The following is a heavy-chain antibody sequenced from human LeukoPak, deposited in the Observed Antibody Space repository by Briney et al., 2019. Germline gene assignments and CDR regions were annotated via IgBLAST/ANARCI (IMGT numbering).Heavy chain of an antibody. J-gene: IGHJ4*02. CDR3: ARAVWGYCSGGSCYYFDY. D-gene: IGHD2-15*01. Sequence: GGSLRLSCAASGFTFSSYWMSWVRQAPGKGLEWVANIKQDGSEKYYVDSVKGRFTISRDNAKNSLYLQMNSLRAEDTAVYYCARAVWGYCSGGSCYYFDYWGQGTLVTVSS. CDR1: GFTFSSYW. V-gene: IGHV3-7*01. CDR2: IKQDGSEK.